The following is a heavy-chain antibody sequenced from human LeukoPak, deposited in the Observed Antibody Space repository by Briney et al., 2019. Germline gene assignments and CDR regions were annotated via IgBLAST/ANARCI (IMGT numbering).Heavy chain of an antibody. D-gene: IGHD5-12*01. CDR1: GDSVSSNSAA. Sequence: SQTLSLTCAISGDSVSSNSAAWNWIRQSPSRGLEWLGRTYYRSEWHNDYAVSVKSRITINPDTSKNQFPLQLTSVTPEDTAVYYCARDSGSGDDFLDSWGQGTLVTVSS. J-gene: IGHJ4*02. V-gene: IGHV6-1*01. CDR2: TYYRSEWHN. CDR3: ARDSGSGDDFLDS.